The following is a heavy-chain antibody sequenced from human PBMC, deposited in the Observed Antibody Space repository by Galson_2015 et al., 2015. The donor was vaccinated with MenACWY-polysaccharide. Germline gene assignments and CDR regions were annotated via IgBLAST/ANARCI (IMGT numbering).Heavy chain of an antibody. V-gene: IGHV3-15*01. Sequence: SLRLSCAASGFTFSSYAMSWVRQAPGKGLEWVGRIKSKTDGGTTDYAAPVKGRFTISRDDSKNTLYLQMNSLKTEDTAVYYRTATGYSSSWYSYYYYYYMDVWGKGTTVTVSS. CDR2: IKSKTDGGTT. J-gene: IGHJ6*03. D-gene: IGHD6-13*01. CDR1: GFTFSSYA. CDR3: TATGYSSSWYSYYYYYYMDV.